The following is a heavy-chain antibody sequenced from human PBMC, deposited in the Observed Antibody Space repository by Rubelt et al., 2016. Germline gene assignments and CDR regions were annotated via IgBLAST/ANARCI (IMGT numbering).Heavy chain of an antibody. V-gene: IGHV4-39*01. D-gene: IGHD6-6*01. J-gene: IGHJ4*02. CDR3: ARLPYSSSSPAVYYFDY. CDR1: GVSIRTSSYY. CDR2: IYYSGST. Sequence: QLQLQESGPGLVKPSETLSLTCSVSGVSIRTSSYYWGWIRQPPGKGLEWIGSIYYSGSTYYNPSLSGGVPIPLDTSKNQFSLKLGSGTAADTAVYYCARLPYSSSSPAVYYFDYWGQGTLVTVSS.